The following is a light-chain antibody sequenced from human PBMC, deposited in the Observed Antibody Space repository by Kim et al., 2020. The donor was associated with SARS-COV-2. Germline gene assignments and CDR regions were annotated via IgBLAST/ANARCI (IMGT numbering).Light chain of an antibody. V-gene: IGKV1-5*03. J-gene: IGKJ2*01. CDR2: RTS. Sequence: DIQMTQSPSTLSASVGDEVTISCRASQSISNWLAWYQQKPGKAPKLLIYRTSTLDDGVPSRFSGSGSGTEFTLTISSLQPDDFATYFCQQYESQWYIFGQGTKLEI. CDR1: QSISNW. CDR3: QQYESQWYI.